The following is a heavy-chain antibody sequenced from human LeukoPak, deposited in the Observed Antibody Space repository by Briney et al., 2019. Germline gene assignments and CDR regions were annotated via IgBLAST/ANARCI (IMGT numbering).Heavy chain of an antibody. Sequence: PSETLSLTCAVYGGSFSGYYWSWIRQPPGKGLEWIGEINHSGSTNYNPSLKSRVTISVDTSKNQFSLKLSSVTAADTAVYYCARDLGVGYYDSSDDAFDIWGQGTMVTVSS. D-gene: IGHD3-22*01. CDR2: INHSGST. V-gene: IGHV4-34*01. CDR3: ARDLGVGYYDSSDDAFDI. CDR1: GGSFSGYY. J-gene: IGHJ3*02.